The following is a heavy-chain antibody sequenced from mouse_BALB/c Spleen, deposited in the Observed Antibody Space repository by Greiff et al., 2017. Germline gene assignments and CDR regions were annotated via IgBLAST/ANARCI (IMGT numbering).Heavy chain of an antibody. CDR3: ARSDYGSSLAY. V-gene: IGHV14-3*02. CDR1: GFNIKDTY. J-gene: IGHJ3*01. D-gene: IGHD1-1*01. CDR2: IDPANGNT. Sequence: VQLLQSGAELVKPGASVKLSCTASGFNIKDTYMHWVKQRPEQGLEWIGRIDPANGNTKYDPKFQGKATITADTSSNTAYLQLSSLTSEDTAVYYCARSDYGSSLAYWGQGTLVTVSA.